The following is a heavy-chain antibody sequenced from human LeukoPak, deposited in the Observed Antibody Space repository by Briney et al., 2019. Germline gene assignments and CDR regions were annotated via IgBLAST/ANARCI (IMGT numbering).Heavy chain of an antibody. CDR1: SGSISNYY. CDR2: IYYSGST. V-gene: IGHV4-59*01. Sequence: PSETLSLTCTVSSGSISNYYWNWIRQPPGKGLEWIGYIYYSGSTSYNPSLKSRVTISVDTSKNQFSLKLSSVTAADTAVYYCARVYGYGYYYMDVWGKGTTVTVSS. CDR3: ARVYGYGYYYMDV. D-gene: IGHD5-18*01. J-gene: IGHJ6*03.